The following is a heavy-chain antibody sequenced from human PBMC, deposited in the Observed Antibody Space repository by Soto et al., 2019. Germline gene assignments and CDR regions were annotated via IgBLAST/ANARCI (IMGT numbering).Heavy chain of an antibody. J-gene: IGHJ3*02. D-gene: IGHD2-2*02. CDR1: GYTFTSYY. CDR3: ARVAVVVPAAIPADAFDI. CDR2: INPSGGST. Sequence: QVQLVQSGAEVKKPGASVKVSCKASGYTFTSYYMHWVRQAPGQGLEWMGIINPSGGSTRYAQKFQGRVTMTRDTSTSTFYMELSSLRSEDTAVYYCARVAVVVPAAIPADAFDIWGQGTIVTVSS. V-gene: IGHV1-46*01.